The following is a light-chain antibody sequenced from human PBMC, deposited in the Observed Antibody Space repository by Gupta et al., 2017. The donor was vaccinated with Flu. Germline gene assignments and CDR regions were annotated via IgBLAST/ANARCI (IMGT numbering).Light chain of an antibody. CDR1: NIGRKS. V-gene: IGLV3-21*02. J-gene: IGLJ3*02. CDR2: DDS. Sequence: SVLTQPPSVTVAAGQTARITCGGNNIGRKSVHWYQQKPGQAPVVVVHDDSDRPSGIPERFSGSNSGNTATLTISRVEAGDEADYYCQVWDSSSDHFWVFGGGTKLTVL. CDR3: QVWDSSSDHFWV.